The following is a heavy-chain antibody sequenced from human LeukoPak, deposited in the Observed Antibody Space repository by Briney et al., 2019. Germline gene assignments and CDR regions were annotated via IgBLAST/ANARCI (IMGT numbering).Heavy chain of an antibody. D-gene: IGHD7-27*01. CDR1: GYTFTSCD. J-gene: IGHJ6*03. CDR3: ARSEKLGSLYYYYYMDV. Sequence: GASVKVSCKASGYTFTSCDINWVRQATGQGLEWMGWMNPNSGNTGYAQKFQGRVTITRNTSISTAYMELSSLRSEDTAVYYCARSEKLGSLYYYYYMDVWGKGTTVTVSS. CDR2: MNPNSGNT. V-gene: IGHV1-8*03.